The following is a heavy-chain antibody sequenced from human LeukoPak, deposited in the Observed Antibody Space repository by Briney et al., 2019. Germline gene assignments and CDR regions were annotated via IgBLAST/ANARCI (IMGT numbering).Heavy chain of an antibody. D-gene: IGHD2-15*01. CDR1: GFTFSSYW. J-gene: IGHJ2*01. Sequence: PGGSLRLSCASSGFTFSSYWMHWVRQAPGKGLVWVSRTNSDGSTTTYADSVRGRFTISRDNAKNTLYLQMNSLRAEDTAVYYCARVTAGVVAAKDWYFDLWGRGTLVTVSS. CDR3: ARVTAGVVAAKDWYFDL. V-gene: IGHV3-74*01. CDR2: TNSDGSTT.